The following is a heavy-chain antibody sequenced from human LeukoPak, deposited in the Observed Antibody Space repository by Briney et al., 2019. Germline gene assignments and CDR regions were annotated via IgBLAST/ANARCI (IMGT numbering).Heavy chain of an antibody. Sequence: GGSLRLSCAASGFTFDDYAMHWVRQAPGKGLEWVSGISWNSGSIGYADSVKGRFTISRDNAKNSLYLQMNSLRAEDTALYYCAKEAVAGEGYFDYWGQGTLVTVSS. CDR1: GFTFDDYA. D-gene: IGHD6-19*01. V-gene: IGHV3-9*01. CDR2: ISWNSGSI. J-gene: IGHJ4*02. CDR3: AKEAVAGEGYFDY.